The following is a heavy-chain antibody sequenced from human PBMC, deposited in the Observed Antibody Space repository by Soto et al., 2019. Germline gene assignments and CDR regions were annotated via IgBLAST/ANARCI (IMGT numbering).Heavy chain of an antibody. CDR1: DYTFTSYG. CDR3: ARAVETRYYGMDV. J-gene: IGHJ6*02. CDR2: INTYSGNT. Sequence: QVQLVQSGAEVKKPGASVKVSCKASDYTFTSYGISWVRQAPGQGLEWMGWINTYSGNTDYARKLQGRVTMTTDTSTSTAYMEMRSLRFDDMAVYYCARAVETRYYGMDVWGQGTTVTVSS. V-gene: IGHV1-18*03.